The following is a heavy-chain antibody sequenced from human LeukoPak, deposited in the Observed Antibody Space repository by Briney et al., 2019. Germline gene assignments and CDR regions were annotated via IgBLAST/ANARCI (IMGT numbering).Heavy chain of an antibody. CDR1: GFTFSSYG. V-gene: IGHV3-33*01. Sequence: GGSLRLSCAASGFTFSSYGMHWVRQAPGKGLEWVAVIWYDGSNKYYADSVKGRFTISRDNSKNTLYPQMNSLRAEDTAVYYCAGDAYSSSSYFDYWGQGTLVTVSS. CDR2: IWYDGSNK. J-gene: IGHJ4*02. D-gene: IGHD6-6*01. CDR3: AGDAYSSSSYFDY.